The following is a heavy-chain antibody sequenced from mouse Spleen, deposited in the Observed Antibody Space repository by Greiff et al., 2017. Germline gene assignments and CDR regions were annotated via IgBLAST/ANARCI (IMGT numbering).Heavy chain of an antibody. V-gene: IGHV2-5*01. CDR1: GFSLTSYG. CDR3: AKITGTSYYYAMDY. CDR2: IWRGGST. J-gene: IGHJ4*01. Sequence: VQLVESGPGLVQPSQSLSITCTVSGFSLTSYGVHWVRQSPGKGLEWLGVIWRGGSTDYNAAFMSRLSITKDNSKSQVFFKMNSLQADDTAIYYCAKITGTSYYYAMDYWGQGTSVTVSS. D-gene: IGHD4-1*01.